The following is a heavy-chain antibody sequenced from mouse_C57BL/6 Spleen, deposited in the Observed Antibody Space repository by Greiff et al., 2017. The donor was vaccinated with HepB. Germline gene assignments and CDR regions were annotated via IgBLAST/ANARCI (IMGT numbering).Heavy chain of an antibody. J-gene: IGHJ1*03. D-gene: IGHD1-1*01. V-gene: IGHV1-82*01. CDR1: GYAFSSSW. CDR2: IYPGDGDT. Sequence: QVQLQQSGPELVKPGASVKISCKASGYAFSSSWMNWVKQRPGKGLEWIGRIYPGDGDTNSNGKFKGKATLTADKSSSTAYMQLSSLTSEDSAVYFCARSEDYYGSSSYFDVWGTGTTVTVSS. CDR3: ARSEDYYGSSSYFDV.